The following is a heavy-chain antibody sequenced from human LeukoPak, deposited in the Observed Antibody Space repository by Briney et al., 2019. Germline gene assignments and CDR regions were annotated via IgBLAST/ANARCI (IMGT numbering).Heavy chain of an antibody. V-gene: IGHV3-23*01. Sequence: GGSLRLSCAASGFTFSSYSMNWVRQAPGKGLEWVSAISGSGGSTYYADSVKGRFTISRDNSKNTLYLQMNSLRAEDTAVYYCAKDLTRIVVVPAATPDGWGQGTLVTVSS. J-gene: IGHJ4*02. CDR2: ISGSGGST. CDR3: AKDLTRIVVVPAATPDG. CDR1: GFTFSSYS. D-gene: IGHD2-2*01.